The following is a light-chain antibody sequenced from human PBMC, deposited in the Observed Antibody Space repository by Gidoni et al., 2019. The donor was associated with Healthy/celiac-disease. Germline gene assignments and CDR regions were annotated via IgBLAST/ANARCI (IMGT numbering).Light chain of an antibody. V-gene: IGLV1-40*01. J-gene: IGLJ1*01. CDR2: GNS. Sequence: QSVLTQPPSVSGAPGQRVTISCTGRSSNIGAGYDVHWYQHLPGTAPKLLIYGNSNRPSGVPDRFSGSKSGTSASLAITGLQAEDEADYYCQSYDSSLSAYVFGTGTKVTVL. CDR3: QSYDSSLSAYV. CDR1: SSNIGAGYD.